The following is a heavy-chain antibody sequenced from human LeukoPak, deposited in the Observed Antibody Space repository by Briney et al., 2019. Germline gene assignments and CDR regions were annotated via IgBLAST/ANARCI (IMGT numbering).Heavy chain of an antibody. CDR3: ARLIAAAAAFDY. V-gene: IGHV4-59*01. J-gene: IGHJ4*02. CDR1: GGSISSYY. Sequence: SETLSLTCTVSGGSISSYYWSWLRQPPGKGLEWIGYIYYSGSTNYNPSLKSRVTISVDTSKNQFSLKLSSVTAADTAVYYCARLIAAAAAFDYWGQGTLVTVSS. CDR2: IYYSGST. D-gene: IGHD6-13*01.